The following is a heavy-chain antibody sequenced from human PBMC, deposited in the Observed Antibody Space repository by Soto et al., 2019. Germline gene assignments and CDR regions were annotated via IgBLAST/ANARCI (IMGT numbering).Heavy chain of an antibody. CDR2: ISGSGGST. J-gene: IGHJ4*02. D-gene: IGHD3-9*01. Sequence: GGSLRLSCAASGFTFSSYAMSWVRQAPGKGLEWVSAISGSGGSTYYADSVKGRFTISRDNSKNTLYLQMNSLRAEDTAVYYCARRPTILTGYYHFDYWGQGTLVTVSS. CDR1: GFTFSSYA. V-gene: IGHV3-23*01. CDR3: ARRPTILTGYYHFDY.